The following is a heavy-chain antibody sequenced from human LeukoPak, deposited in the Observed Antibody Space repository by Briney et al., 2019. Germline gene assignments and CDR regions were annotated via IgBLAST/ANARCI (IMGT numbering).Heavy chain of an antibody. V-gene: IGHV4-59*01. CDR1: GGSISSYY. CDR3: ARLYGNWFDP. J-gene: IGHJ5*02. CDR2: IYYSGST. Sequence: SGTLSLTCTVSGGSISSYYWSWIRQPPGKGLEWIGYIYYSGSTNYNPSLKSRVTISVDTSKNQFSLKLSSVTAADTAVYYCARLYGNWFDPWGQGTLVTVSS. D-gene: IGHD2-8*01.